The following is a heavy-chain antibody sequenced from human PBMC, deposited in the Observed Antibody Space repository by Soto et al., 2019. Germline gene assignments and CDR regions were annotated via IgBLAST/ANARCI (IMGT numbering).Heavy chain of an antibody. CDR1: GGSISSYY. Sequence: QVQLQESGPGLVKPSETLSLTCTVSGGSISSYYWSWIRQPPGKGLEWIGYIYYSGSTNYNPSLKSQLTISEATTNIQYSLKLRYVTAADPAVYYCARHHDSWGQGTLVTVPS. CDR2: IYYSGST. J-gene: IGHJ4*02. CDR3: ARHHDS. V-gene: IGHV4-59*08.